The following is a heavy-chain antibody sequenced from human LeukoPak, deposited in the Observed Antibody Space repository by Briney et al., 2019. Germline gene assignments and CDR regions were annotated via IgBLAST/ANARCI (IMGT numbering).Heavy chain of an antibody. V-gene: IGHV3-33*01. CDR1: GFTFSDYG. D-gene: IGHD3-22*01. CDR3: ARGVDYYENSGTIDY. J-gene: IGHJ4*02. Sequence: GKSLRLSCTASGFTFSDYGMHWVRQPPGKGLEWVAIIWYDGSNKAYGDSVKGRFTISRDNSKNTLYLQMNSLRAEDTAVYYCARGVDYYENSGTIDYWGQGTLVTVSS. CDR2: IWYDGSNK.